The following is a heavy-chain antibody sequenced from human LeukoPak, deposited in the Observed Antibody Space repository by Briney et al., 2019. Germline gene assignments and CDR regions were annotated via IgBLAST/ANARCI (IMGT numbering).Heavy chain of an antibody. CDR2: ISAYNGNT. D-gene: IGHD3-3*01. V-gene: IGHV1-18*01. CDR1: GGTFSSYA. J-gene: IGHJ4*02. Sequence: ASVKVSCKASGGTFSSYAISWVRQAPGQGLEWMGWISAYNGNTNYAQKLQGRVTMTTDTSTSTAYMELRSLRSDDTAVYYCARDAPLTIFGVVISIGDYWGQGTLVTVSS. CDR3: ARDAPLTIFGVVISIGDY.